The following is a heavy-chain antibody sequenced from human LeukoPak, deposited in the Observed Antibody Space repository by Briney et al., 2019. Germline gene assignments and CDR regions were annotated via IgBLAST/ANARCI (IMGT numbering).Heavy chain of an antibody. V-gene: IGHV1-69*05. J-gene: IGHJ4*02. Sequence: GASVKVSCKASGGTFSSYAISWVRHAPGQGLEWMGGIIPIFGTANYAQKFHGRVTITTDESTSTAYMELSSLRSEDTAVYYCARGIVLRNYYYDSSGQTSLDYWGQGTLVTVSS. CDR2: IIPIFGTA. CDR3: ARGIVLRNYYYDSSGQTSLDY. D-gene: IGHD3-22*01. CDR1: GGTFSSYA.